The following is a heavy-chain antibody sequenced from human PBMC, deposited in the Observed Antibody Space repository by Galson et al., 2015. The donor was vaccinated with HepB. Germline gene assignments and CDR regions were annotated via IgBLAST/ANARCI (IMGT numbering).Heavy chain of an antibody. Sequence: LRLSCAASGFTFSDYYMSWLRQAPGKGLEWVSYISSSSSYTNYADSVKGRFTISRDNAKNSLYLQMNSLRAEDTAVYYCARSLRAIFGVVRDGMLGYWGQGTLVTVSS. V-gene: IGHV3-11*03. CDR2: ISSSSSYT. CDR1: GFTFSDYY. CDR3: ARSLRAIFGVVRDGMLGY. J-gene: IGHJ4*02. D-gene: IGHD3-3*01.